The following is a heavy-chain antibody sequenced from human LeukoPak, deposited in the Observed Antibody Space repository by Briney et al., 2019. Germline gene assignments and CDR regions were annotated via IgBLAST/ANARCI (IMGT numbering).Heavy chain of an antibody. Sequence: SETLSLTCTVSGGSISSGGYYWSWIRQHPGKGLEWIGYIYYSGSTYYNPSLKSRVTISVDTSKNQFSLKLSPVTAADTTVYYCARVYYNAFDIWGQGTMVTVSS. CDR2: IYYSGST. V-gene: IGHV4-31*03. D-gene: IGHD3-22*01. CDR1: GGSISSGGYY. CDR3: ARVYYNAFDI. J-gene: IGHJ3*02.